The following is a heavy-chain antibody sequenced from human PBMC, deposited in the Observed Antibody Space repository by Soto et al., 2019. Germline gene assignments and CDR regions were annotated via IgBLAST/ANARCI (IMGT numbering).Heavy chain of an antibody. J-gene: IGHJ4*02. V-gene: IGHV3-53*01. Sequence: EVQLVESGGGLIQPGGSLRLSCAVSGFTVSNNYMSWVRQAPGKGLEGVSVIYSGGYTAYGDSVKGRFTISRDNSKNTQLLQKNTLRAGGPAVFYWATQPGGGGYWGQGTLVTVSS. D-gene: IGHD2-2*01. CDR2: IYSGGYT. CDR3: ATQPGGGGY. CDR1: GFTVSNNY.